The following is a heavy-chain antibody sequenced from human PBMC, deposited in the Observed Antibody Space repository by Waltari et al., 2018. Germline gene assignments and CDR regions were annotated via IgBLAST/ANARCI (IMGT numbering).Heavy chain of an antibody. CDR3: TRVEVGSAGTFDV. D-gene: IGHD2-2*03. CDR1: GFTLRNYL. J-gene: IGHJ3*01. V-gene: IGHV3-74*01. Sequence: EVQLVESGGGLVQPGGSLRLSCAASGFTLRNYLLPWVRQAPGKGLVWVSRIDMDGRTTSYADSVKGRFTISRDNAKNTVYLQMDFLRDEDTAMYHCTRVEVGSAGTFDVWGQGTMVTVSS. CDR2: IDMDGRTT.